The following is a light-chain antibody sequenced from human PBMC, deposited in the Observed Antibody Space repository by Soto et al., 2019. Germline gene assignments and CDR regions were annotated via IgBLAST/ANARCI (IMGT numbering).Light chain of an antibody. CDR2: DAS. Sequence: DIQRTQSPSTLSASVGDRVTITGRASQSISSGLAWYQQKPGKAPKRLIYDASSLESGVPSRFSGSGSGTEFTLTISSLQPDEFATYYCQQYNSLWTFGQGTKVDIK. V-gene: IGKV1-5*01. CDR1: QSISSG. J-gene: IGKJ1*01. CDR3: QQYNSLWT.